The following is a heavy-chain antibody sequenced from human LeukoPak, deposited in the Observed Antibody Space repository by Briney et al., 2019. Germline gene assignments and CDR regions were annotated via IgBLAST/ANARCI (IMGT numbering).Heavy chain of an antibody. D-gene: IGHD3-16*01. J-gene: IGHJ4*02. CDR3: AKWGTGIPFDY. V-gene: IGHV3-23*01. CDR1: GFSVSSNA. Sequence: SGGSLRLSCAASGFSVSSNAMSWVRQAPGKAPDWVSGMSAAGGSTYYADSVKGRFTISRDNSKNTLYLQMNSLRAEDTAVYYCAKWGTGIPFDYWGQGTLVTVS. CDR2: MSAAGGST.